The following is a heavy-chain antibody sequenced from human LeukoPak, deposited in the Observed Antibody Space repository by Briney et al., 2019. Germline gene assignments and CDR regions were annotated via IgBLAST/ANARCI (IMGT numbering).Heavy chain of an antibody. CDR2: IYSGAST. D-gene: IGHD2-21*02. J-gene: IGHJ4*02. Sequence: TGGSLRLSCAASGFTVSTNYMSWVRQAPGKGLEWVSVIYSGASTNYAESVKGRFIISRDNSKNTLYLQMNSLRAEDTAVYYCARDRAYCGGDCSHYFDYWGQGTLVTVSS. V-gene: IGHV3-66*01. CDR1: GFTVSTNY. CDR3: ARDRAYCGGDCSHYFDY.